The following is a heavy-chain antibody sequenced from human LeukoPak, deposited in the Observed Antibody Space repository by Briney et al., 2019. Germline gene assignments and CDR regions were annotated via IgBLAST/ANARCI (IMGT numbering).Heavy chain of an antibody. D-gene: IGHD6-19*01. CDR2: IRSKANSYAT. CDR1: GFTFSGSA. V-gene: IGHV3-73*01. J-gene: IGHJ4*02. Sequence: GGSLTLSCAATGFTFSGSAMHWVRQASGKGLEWVGRIRSKANSYATAYAASVKGRFTISRDDSKNTAYLQMNSLKTEDTAVYYGTREGSGCYTDYWGQGTLVTVSS. CDR3: TREGSGCYTDY.